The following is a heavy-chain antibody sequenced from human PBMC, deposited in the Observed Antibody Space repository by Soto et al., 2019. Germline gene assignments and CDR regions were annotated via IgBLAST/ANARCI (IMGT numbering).Heavy chain of an antibody. J-gene: IGHJ3*02. D-gene: IGHD3-16*02. CDR2: ISSSSSTI. V-gene: IGHV3-48*01. CDR3: ARDENTYYDYIWGSYRSTGAFDI. CDR1: GFTFSSYS. Sequence: GGSLRLSCAASGFTFSSYSMNWVRQAPGKGLEWVSYISSSSSTIYYADSVKGRFTISRDNAKNSLYLQMNSLRAEDTAVYYCARDENTYYDYIWGSYRSTGAFDIWGQGTMVTVSS.